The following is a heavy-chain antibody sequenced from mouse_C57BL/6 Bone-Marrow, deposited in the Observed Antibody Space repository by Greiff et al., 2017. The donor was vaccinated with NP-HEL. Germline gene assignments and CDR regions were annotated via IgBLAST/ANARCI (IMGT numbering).Heavy chain of an antibody. CDR1: GFTFSSYG. Sequence: EVQLVESGGDLVKPGGSLKLSCAASGFTFSSYGMSWVRQTPDKRLEWVATISSGGSYTYYPDSVKGRFTISRDNAKNTLYLQMSSLKSEDTAMYYCARRDWALFAYWGQGTLVTVSA. J-gene: IGHJ3*01. V-gene: IGHV5-6*01. D-gene: IGHD4-1*01. CDR3: ARRDWALFAY. CDR2: ISSGGSYT.